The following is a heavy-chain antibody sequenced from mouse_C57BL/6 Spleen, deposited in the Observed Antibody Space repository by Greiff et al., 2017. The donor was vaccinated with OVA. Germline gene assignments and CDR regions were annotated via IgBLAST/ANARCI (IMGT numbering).Heavy chain of an antibody. CDR1: GYSFTGYY. CDR2: INPSTGGT. Sequence: EVQGVESGPELVKPGASVKISCKASGYSFTGYYMNWVKQSPEKSLEWIGEINPSTGGTTYNQKFKAKATLTVDKSSSTAYMQLKSLTSEDSAVYYCARGTGREYDCDYWGQGTTLTVSS. CDR3: ARGTGREYDCDY. J-gene: IGHJ2*01. D-gene: IGHD4-1*01. V-gene: IGHV1-42*01.